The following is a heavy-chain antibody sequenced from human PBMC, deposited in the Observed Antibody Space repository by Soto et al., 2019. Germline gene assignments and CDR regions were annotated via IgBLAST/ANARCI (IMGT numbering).Heavy chain of an antibody. D-gene: IGHD2-2*03. J-gene: IGHJ6*02. Sequence: GSLRLSCAASGFTFSNYGMHWVRQAPGKGLEWVAVISYDGSNKYYADSVKGRFTISRDNSKNTLYLQMNSLRAEDTAVYYCAKDQGGGYCSSTSCSAPDGMDVWGQGTTVTVSS. CDR1: GFTFSNYG. V-gene: IGHV3-30*18. CDR2: ISYDGSNK. CDR3: AKDQGGGYCSSTSCSAPDGMDV.